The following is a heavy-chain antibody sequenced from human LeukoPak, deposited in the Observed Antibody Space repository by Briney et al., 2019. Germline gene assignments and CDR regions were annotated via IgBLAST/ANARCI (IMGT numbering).Heavy chain of an antibody. D-gene: IGHD2-8*01. V-gene: IGHV3-7*03. CDR1: TFIFSGHG. J-gene: IGHJ4*02. Sequence: GGSLRLSCEGSTFIFSGHGMNWVRQTPGKGLEWVASIKEDGTERQYVDSVKGRFSISRDNTKGSLFLQLNSLRAEDTAVYYCARDLGYCTNGACHTRFDYWGQGTLVAVSS. CDR2: IKEDGTER. CDR3: ARDLGYCTNGACHTRFDY.